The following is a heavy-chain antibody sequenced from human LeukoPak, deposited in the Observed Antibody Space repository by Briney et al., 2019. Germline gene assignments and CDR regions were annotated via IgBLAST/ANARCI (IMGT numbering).Heavy chain of an antibody. CDR2: MYSTGST. Sequence: SETMSLTCIVSGGSISSNNYYWGWIRQPPGKGLEWIGSMYSTGSTSYNPSLKSRVTISADTSKNEFSLKLTSVTAADTSVYYCARSQRLYYYYMDVWGKGTTVTISS. CDR3: ARSQRLYYYYMDV. J-gene: IGHJ6*03. V-gene: IGHV4-39*01. CDR1: GGSISSNNYY.